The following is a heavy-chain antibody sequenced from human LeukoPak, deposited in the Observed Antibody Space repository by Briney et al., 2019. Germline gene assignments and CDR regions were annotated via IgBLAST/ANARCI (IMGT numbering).Heavy chain of an antibody. Sequence: GGSLRLSCAASGFTFSSYSMNWVRQAPGKGLEWVSSISSSSSYIYYADSVKGRFTTSRDNAKNSLYLQMNSLRAEDTAVYYCARAPLETYSSSWRPGWFDPWGQGTLVTVSS. CDR1: GFTFSSYS. D-gene: IGHD6-13*01. J-gene: IGHJ5*02. CDR2: ISSSSSYI. CDR3: ARAPLETYSSSWRPGWFDP. V-gene: IGHV3-21*01.